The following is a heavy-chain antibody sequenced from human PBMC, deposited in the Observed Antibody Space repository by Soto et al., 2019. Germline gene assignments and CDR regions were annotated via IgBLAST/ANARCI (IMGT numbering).Heavy chain of an antibody. V-gene: IGHV3-48*03. Sequence: GGSLRLSCAASGFTFSSYEMNWVRQAPGKGLEWVSYISSSGSTIYYADSVKGRFTISRDNAKNSLYLQMNSLRAEDTAVYYCARLTYYDFWSGYPAPPDYYYYYGMDVWGQGTTVTVSS. J-gene: IGHJ6*02. CDR3: ARLTYYDFWSGYPAPPDYYYYYGMDV. CDR1: GFTFSSYE. D-gene: IGHD3-3*01. CDR2: ISSSGSTI.